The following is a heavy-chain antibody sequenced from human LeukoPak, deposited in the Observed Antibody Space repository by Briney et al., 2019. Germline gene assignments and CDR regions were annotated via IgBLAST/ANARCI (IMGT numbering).Heavy chain of an antibody. D-gene: IGHD3-10*01. V-gene: IGHV3-30*18. CDR1: GFTFSSYV. CDR2: ISSDGSDK. CDR3: AKGVRGVIACYFDY. Sequence: GRSLRLSCAASGFTFSSYVMHWVRQAPGKGLEWVAVISSDGSDKYYADSGKGRFTISRDNSKNQLYLQMSSLRAEDTAVYYCAKGVRGVIACYFDYWGQGTLVTVSS. J-gene: IGHJ4*02.